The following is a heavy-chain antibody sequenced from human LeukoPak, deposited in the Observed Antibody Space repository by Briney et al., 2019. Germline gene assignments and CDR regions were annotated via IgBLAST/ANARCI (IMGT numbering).Heavy chain of an antibody. CDR3: ARGSSWYEFFYFDY. J-gene: IGHJ4*02. Sequence: ASVKVSCKASGGTFSSYAISWVRQAPGQGLEWMGGIIPIFGTANYAQKFQGRVTITADESTSTAYMELSSLRSDDTAVYYCARGSSWYEFFYFDYWGQGTLVTVSS. CDR1: GGTFSSYA. CDR2: IIPIFGTA. D-gene: IGHD6-13*01. V-gene: IGHV1-69*13.